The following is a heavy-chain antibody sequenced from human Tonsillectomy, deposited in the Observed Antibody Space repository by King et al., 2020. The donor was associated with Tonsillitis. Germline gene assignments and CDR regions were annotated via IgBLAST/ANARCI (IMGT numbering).Heavy chain of an antibody. V-gene: IGHV3-15*01. D-gene: IGHD2-15*01. CDR2: IKSKTDGGTT. J-gene: IGHJ4*02. CDR1: GFTFSNAW. Sequence: QLVQSGGGLVKPGGSLRLSCAASGFTFSNAWMNWVRQAPGKGLEWVGRIKSKTDGGTTDYAAPVKGRFTISRDDSKNTLYLQMNSLKTEDTAVYYCTTECPGGGSCHLGFEYWGQGTLVTVSS. CDR3: TTECPGGGSCHLGFEY.